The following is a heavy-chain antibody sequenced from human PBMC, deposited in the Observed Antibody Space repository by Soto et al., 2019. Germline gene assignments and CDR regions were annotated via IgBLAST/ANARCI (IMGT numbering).Heavy chain of an antibody. Sequence: TLLHTCSVLGGSFRGGWYYWRWIRPHPGKGLEWMGYISYSGSTKSKPSLQSRITISVETSKNQFSLRLTSVTAADTAIYFCARTSIFGVVLNAFDIWGQGTLVTVSS. CDR3: ARTSIFGVVLNAFDI. V-gene: IGHV4-31*03. CDR1: GGSFRGGWYY. J-gene: IGHJ3*02. CDR2: ISYSGST. D-gene: IGHD3-3*01.